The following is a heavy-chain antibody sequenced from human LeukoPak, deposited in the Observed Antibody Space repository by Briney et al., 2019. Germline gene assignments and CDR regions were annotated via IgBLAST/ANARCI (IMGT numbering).Heavy chain of an antibody. CDR2: IIPILGIA. J-gene: IGHJ4*02. V-gene: IGHV1-69*04. D-gene: IGHD5-12*01. CDR3: ARSLRGYSGYGPADY. Sequence: ASVKVSCKASGGTFSSYAISWVRQAPGQGLEWMGRIIPILGIANYAQKFQGRVTITADKSTSTAYMELSSLRSEDTAVYYCARSLRGYSGYGPADYWGQGTLVTVSS. CDR1: GGTFSSYA.